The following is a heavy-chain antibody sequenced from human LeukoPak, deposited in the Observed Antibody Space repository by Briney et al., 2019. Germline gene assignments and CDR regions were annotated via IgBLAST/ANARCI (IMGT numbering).Heavy chain of an antibody. CDR3: AGRPWLHQRFNVFDV. D-gene: IGHD5-24*01. Sequence: PGESLKISCKASGYNFLSYWIGWVRQKPGKGLEWMGTIYPPDSDTTYNPSFEGQVTISADSSIRTASLQWSSLKASDTAIYYCAGRPWLHQRFNVFDVWGPGTMVIVSS. CDR2: IYPPDSDT. V-gene: IGHV5-51*01. J-gene: IGHJ3*01. CDR1: GYNFLSYW.